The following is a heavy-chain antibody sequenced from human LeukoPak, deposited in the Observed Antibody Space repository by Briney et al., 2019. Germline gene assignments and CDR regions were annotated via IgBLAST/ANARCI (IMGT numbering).Heavy chain of an antibody. J-gene: IGHJ4*02. Sequence: GGSLRLSCAASGFTFSSYSMNWVRQAPGEGLEYISYIDSTSSIIYYADSVKGQFTISRDNAKNSLYLQMNSLRDEDTAVYYCVRDLNWNLDFWGQGTLVTVSS. D-gene: IGHD1-1*01. CDR1: GFTFSSYS. CDR2: IDSTSSII. CDR3: VRDLNWNLDF. V-gene: IGHV3-48*02.